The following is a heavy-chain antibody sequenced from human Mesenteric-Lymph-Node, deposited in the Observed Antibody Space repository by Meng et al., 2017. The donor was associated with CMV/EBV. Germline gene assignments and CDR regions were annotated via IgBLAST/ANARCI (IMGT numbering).Heavy chain of an antibody. CDR3: ARALSPYYYDGSGYPPGDAFDI. Sequence: ASVKVSCKASGYTFTGYYIHWVRQAPGQGLEWMGRINPNSGGTNSPENFQGRVTMTRDTSINTAYMELSRLGSDDTAMYYCARALSPYYYDGSGYPPGDAFDIWGQGTMVTVSS. CDR1: GYTFTGYY. J-gene: IGHJ3*02. CDR2: INPNSGGT. V-gene: IGHV1-2*06. D-gene: IGHD3-22*01.